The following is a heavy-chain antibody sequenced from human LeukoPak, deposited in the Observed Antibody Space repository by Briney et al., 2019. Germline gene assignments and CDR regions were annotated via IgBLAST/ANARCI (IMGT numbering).Heavy chain of an antibody. D-gene: IGHD6-19*01. V-gene: IGHV4-4*07. Sequence: SETLSLTCTVSGGSISSYYWSWIRQPAGKGLEWIGRIYSRGSTNYNPSLQSRVTMSVDTSKNQISLKLNSVTDADTAVYYCARDPMAGTFRAFDSWGQGTMVTVSS. CDR2: IYSRGST. J-gene: IGHJ3*02. CDR1: GGSISSYY. CDR3: ARDPMAGTFRAFDS.